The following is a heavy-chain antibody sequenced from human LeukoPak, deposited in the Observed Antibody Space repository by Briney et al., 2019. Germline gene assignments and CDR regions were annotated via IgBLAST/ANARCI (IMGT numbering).Heavy chain of an antibody. Sequence: SETLSLTCTVSGGSISSYYCNWIRQSPGRGLEWIGYSYYSGSTSYNPSLKSRVTISVDTSKNQFSLKLTSVTAADTAVYFWGGVMFGGFFLTPDGFFPLGARGPRVIVSS. CDR1: GGSISSYY. V-gene: IGHV4-59*01. D-gene: IGHD3-16*01. J-gene: IGHJ2*01. CDR2: SYYSGST. CDR3: GGVMFGGFFLTPDGFFPL.